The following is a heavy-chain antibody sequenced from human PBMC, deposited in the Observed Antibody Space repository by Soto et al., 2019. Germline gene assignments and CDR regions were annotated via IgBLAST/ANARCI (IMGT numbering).Heavy chain of an antibody. D-gene: IGHD3-9*01. CDR2: IYYSGST. CDR1: GGSISSGGYY. CDR3: ARASVSYDILTGYHPEYFDY. Sequence: SETLSLTCTVSGGSISSGGYYWSWIRQHPGKGLEWIGYIYYSGSTYYNPSLKSRVTISVDTSKNQFSLKLSSVTAADTAVYYCARASVSYDILTGYHPEYFDYWGQGTLVTVS. V-gene: IGHV4-31*03. J-gene: IGHJ4*02.